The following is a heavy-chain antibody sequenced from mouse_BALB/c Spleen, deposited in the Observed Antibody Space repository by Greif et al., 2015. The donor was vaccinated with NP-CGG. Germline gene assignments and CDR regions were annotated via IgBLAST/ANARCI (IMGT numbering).Heavy chain of an antibody. CDR1: GYTFSSYW. V-gene: IGHV1-9*01. J-gene: IGHJ2*01. CDR3: ASNYGSRNYFDY. D-gene: IGHD1-1*01. Sequence: VQLQQSGAELMKPGASVKISCKATGYTFSSYWVEWVKQRPGHGLEWIGEILPGSGSTNYNEKFKGKATFTADTSSNTAYMQLSSLTSVDSAVYYCASNYGSRNYFDYWGQGTTLTVSS. CDR2: ILPGSGST.